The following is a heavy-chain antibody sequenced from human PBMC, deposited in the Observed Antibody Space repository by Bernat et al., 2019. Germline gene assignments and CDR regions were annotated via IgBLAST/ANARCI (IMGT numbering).Heavy chain of an antibody. Sequence: QMQLVQSGPEVKKPGTSVKVSCKASGFTFTSSAMQWVRQARGQRLEWIGWIVVGSGNTNYAQKFQERVTITRDMSTSTAYMELSSLRSEDTAVYYCAADDFPGKDQYPNYYYGMDVWGQGTTVTVSS. CDR1: GFTFTSSA. V-gene: IGHV1-58*02. D-gene: IGHD2-15*01. CDR2: IVVGSGNT. J-gene: IGHJ6*02. CDR3: AADDFPGKDQYPNYYYGMDV.